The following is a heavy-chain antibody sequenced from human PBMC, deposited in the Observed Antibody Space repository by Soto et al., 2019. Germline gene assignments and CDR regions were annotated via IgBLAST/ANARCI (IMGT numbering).Heavy chain of an antibody. V-gene: IGHV4-59*01. Sequence: SETLSLTCTVSGDSISSYYWTWIRQPPGKGLEYIGYIYYSGRTYYNPSLKSRVTISVDTSKNQFSLKLSSVTAADTAVYYCARGHLGITTTGTWYDFDYWGQGTLVTVSS. CDR1: GDSISSYY. J-gene: IGHJ4*02. CDR2: IYYSGRT. CDR3: ARGHLGITTTGTWYDFDY. D-gene: IGHD2-15*01.